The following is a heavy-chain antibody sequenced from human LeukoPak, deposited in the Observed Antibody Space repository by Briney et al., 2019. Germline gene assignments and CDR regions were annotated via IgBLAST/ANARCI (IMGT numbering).Heavy chain of an antibody. CDR3: ARGVVVPAAIPYYMDV. J-gene: IGHJ6*03. CDR1: GFSFSNYY. D-gene: IGHD2-2*01. V-gene: IGHV3-21*01. CDR2: IGISSNKI. Sequence: GGSLRLSCKASGFSFSNYYMNWVRQAPGKGLEWVSSIGISSNKIYYADSVKGRFIISRDNPKNTLYLQMNSLRAEDTAVYYCARGVVVPAAIPYYMDVWGKGTTVTVSS.